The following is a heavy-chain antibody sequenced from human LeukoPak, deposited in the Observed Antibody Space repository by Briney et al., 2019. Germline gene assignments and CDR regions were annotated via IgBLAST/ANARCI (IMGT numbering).Heavy chain of an antibody. D-gene: IGHD3-3*01. J-gene: IGHJ4*02. V-gene: IGHV3-53*01. CDR3: VSGTIFGVTITDC. CDR1: GFTVSTIH. CDR2: IYTGGSA. Sequence: GGSLRLSCAASGFTVSTIHVSWVRQAPGKGLEWVSIIYTGGSAQYAESVKGRFTISRDSSRNTVYLQMNSLRAEDTAAYYCVSGTIFGVTITDCWGQGTLVTVSS.